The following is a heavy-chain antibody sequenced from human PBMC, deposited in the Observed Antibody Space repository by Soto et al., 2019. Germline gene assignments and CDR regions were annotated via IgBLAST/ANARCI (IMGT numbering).Heavy chain of an antibody. J-gene: IGHJ5*02. CDR3: ARDKGAYCGGDCYSTWFDP. Sequence: QVPLVQSGAEVKKPGASVKVSCKASGYTFTSYGISWVRQAPGQGLEWMGWSSAYSGNTNYAQKLQGRVTMTTDTSTSTAYMELRSLRSDDTAVYYCARDKGAYCGGDCYSTWFDPWGQGTLVTVSS. CDR2: SSAYSGNT. CDR1: GYTFTSYG. D-gene: IGHD2-21*02. V-gene: IGHV1-18*01.